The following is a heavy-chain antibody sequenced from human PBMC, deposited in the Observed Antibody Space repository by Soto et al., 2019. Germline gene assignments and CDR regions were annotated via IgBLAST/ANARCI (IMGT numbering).Heavy chain of an antibody. CDR2: ISAYNGNT. J-gene: IGHJ6*02. D-gene: IGHD3-10*01. Sequence: QVQLVQSGAEVKNPGASVKVSCKASGYTFTTYGISWVRQAPGQGLEWMGWISAYNGNTNYARKLQGRVTMTTDTSTSTAYMELRSLRSDDTAVYYCARDDYYGLGSPYGMDVWGQGTTVTVSS. V-gene: IGHV1-18*01. CDR1: GYTFTTYG. CDR3: ARDDYYGLGSPYGMDV.